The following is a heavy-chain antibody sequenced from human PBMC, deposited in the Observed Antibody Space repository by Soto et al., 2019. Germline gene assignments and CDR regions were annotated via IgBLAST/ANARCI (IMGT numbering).Heavy chain of an antibody. CDR3: ARSSNFYSSSWYGPGYYYGMDV. D-gene: IGHD6-13*01. CDR1: GYTFTSYG. CDR2: ISAYNGNT. V-gene: IGHV1-18*01. Sequence: ASVKVSCKASGYTFTSYGISWVRQAPGQGLEWMGWISAYNGNTNYAQKLQGRVTMTTDTSTSTAYMELRSLRSDDTAVYYCARSSNFYSSSWYGPGYYYGMDVWGQGTTVTVSS. J-gene: IGHJ6*02.